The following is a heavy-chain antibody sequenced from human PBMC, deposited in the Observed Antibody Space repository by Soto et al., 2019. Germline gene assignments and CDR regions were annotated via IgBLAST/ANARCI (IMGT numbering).Heavy chain of an antibody. D-gene: IGHD2-2*01. Sequence: SETLSLTCTVSGGSISSSSYYWGWIRQPPGKGLEWIGSIYYSGSTYYNPSLKSRVTTSVDTSKNQFSLKLSSVTAADTAVYYCAPYRPDQNHFDYWGQGTLVTVSS. CDR3: APYRPDQNHFDY. CDR1: GGSISSSSYY. CDR2: IYYSGST. J-gene: IGHJ4*02. V-gene: IGHV4-39*01.